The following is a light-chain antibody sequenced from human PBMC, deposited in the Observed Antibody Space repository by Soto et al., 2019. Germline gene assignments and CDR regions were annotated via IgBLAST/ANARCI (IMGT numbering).Light chain of an antibody. V-gene: IGLV2-14*03. CDR1: SSDLGNSNY. CDR3: SSYTSTSLLDV. Sequence: QSVLTQPASVSGSPGQSITISCTGTSSDLGNSNYLSWYQQHPGKAPKLIIYDVNNPPSGISTRFSGAKSASTASLTISGLQAEDEADYYCSSYTSTSLLDVFGTGTKLTVL. CDR2: DVN. J-gene: IGLJ1*01.